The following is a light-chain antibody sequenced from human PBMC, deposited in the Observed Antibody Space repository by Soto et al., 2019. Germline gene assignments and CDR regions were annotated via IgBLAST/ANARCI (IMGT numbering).Light chain of an antibody. Sequence: VLKQSPVTLSLSPGERATLSCRASPSFRGLLAWYQQKPGQAPRLLIYDANNRATGIPPRFSGSGSGTDFTLTIISLEPEDSAVYYCQQRHRWPITFGQGTRLEIK. CDR3: QQRHRWPIT. CDR1: PSFRGL. V-gene: IGKV3-11*01. CDR2: DAN. J-gene: IGKJ5*01.